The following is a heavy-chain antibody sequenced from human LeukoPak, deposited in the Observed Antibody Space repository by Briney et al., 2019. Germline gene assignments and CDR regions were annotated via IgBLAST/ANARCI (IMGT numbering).Heavy chain of an antibody. D-gene: IGHD3-22*01. CDR2: IYYSGST. V-gene: IGHV4-31*03. J-gene: IGHJ4*02. CDR1: GGSISSGGYY. Sequence: PSETLSLTCTVSGGSISSGGYYWSWIRQHPGKGLEWIGYIYYSGSTYYNPSLKSRVTISVDTSKNQFSLKLSSVTAADTAVYYCARQVYYYDLLDHWGQGTLVTVSS. CDR3: ARQVYYYDLLDH.